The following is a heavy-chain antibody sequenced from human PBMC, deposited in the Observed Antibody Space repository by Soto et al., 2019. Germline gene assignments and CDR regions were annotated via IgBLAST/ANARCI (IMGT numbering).Heavy chain of an antibody. D-gene: IGHD3-16*01. CDR2: IKEDGRER. CDR1: GFAFSRYC. CDR3: AGDRGGRSGKDV. J-gene: IGHJ6*04. V-gene: IGHV3-7*01. Sequence: QVVESGGGLVQPGGSLRLSCAASGFAFSRYCMFWVRQAPGMGLEWVANIKEDGRERNYVDSVKGRFTISRDNAKNSLYLEMHSLRSDDTAVYYCAGDRGGRSGKDVWGKGTTVTVSS.